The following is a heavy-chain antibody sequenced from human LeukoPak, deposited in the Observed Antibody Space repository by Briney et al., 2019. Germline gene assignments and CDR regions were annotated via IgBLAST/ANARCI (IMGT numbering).Heavy chain of an antibody. CDR2: IYYSGTT. V-gene: IGHV4-39*07. CDR1: GGSISSRTYY. D-gene: IGHD6-6*01. J-gene: IGHJ6*03. Sequence: AETLSLTCTVSGGSISSRTYYWGWIRQPPGKGLEWIGTIYYSGTTYYNPSLKSRVTLSLDTSKNQFSLKLSSVTAADTAIYYCARDFSSSSTVYYYYYMDVWGKGTTVTVSS. CDR3: ARDFSSSSTVYYYYYMDV.